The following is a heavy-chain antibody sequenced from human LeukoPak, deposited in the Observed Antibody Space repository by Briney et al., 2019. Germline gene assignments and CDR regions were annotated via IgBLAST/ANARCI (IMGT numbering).Heavy chain of an antibody. V-gene: IGHV3-11*01. D-gene: IGHD7-27*01. Sequence: GGSLRLSCAASGFTFSDYYMSWIRQAPGKGLEWVSYISSSGSTIYYADSVKGRFTISRDNSKNTLYLQMSSLRAEDTAVYFCAKVNWDDAFDIWGQGAMVTVSS. CDR2: ISSSGSTI. J-gene: IGHJ3*02. CDR1: GFTFSDYY. CDR3: AKVNWDDAFDI.